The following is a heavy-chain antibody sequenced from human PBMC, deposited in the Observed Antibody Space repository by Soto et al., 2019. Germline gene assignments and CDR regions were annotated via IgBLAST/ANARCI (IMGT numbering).Heavy chain of an antibody. J-gene: IGHJ6*03. D-gene: IGHD3-3*01. CDR2: INPSGGST. Sequence: ASVKVSCKASGYTFTSYYMHWVRQAPGQGLEWMGIINPSGGSTSYAQKFQGRVTMTRDTSTSTVYMELSSLRSEDTAVYYCARSITIFGVDIHHYMDVWGKGTTVTVSS. V-gene: IGHV1-46*03. CDR3: ARSITIFGVDIHHYMDV. CDR1: GYTFTSYY.